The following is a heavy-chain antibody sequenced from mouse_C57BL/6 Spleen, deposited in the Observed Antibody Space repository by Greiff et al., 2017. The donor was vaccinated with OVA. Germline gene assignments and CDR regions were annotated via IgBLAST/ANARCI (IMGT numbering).Heavy chain of an antibody. CDR3: ARPYGYDEAWFAY. CDR2: IDPSDSYT. J-gene: IGHJ3*01. V-gene: IGHV1-69*01. Sequence: VQLQQPGAELVMPGASVKLSCKASGYTFTSYWMHWVKQRPGQGLEWIGEIDPSDSYTNYNQKFKGKSTLTVDKSSSTAYMQLSSRTSEDSAVYYCARPYGYDEAWFAYWGQGTLVTGSA. CDR1: GYTFTSYW. D-gene: IGHD2-2*01.